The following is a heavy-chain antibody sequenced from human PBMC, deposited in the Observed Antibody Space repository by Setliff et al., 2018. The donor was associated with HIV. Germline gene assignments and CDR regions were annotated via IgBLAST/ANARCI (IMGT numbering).Heavy chain of an antibody. CDR1: GYTFTGYY. CDR3: ARQSGDYTVTTYYMDV. D-gene: IGHD4-17*01. CDR2: INPNSGGT. Sequence: ASVKVSCKASGYTFTGYYMHWVRQAPGQGLEWMGWINPNSGGTNYAQKFQGRVTMTRDTSISTAYMELSRLRSDDTAMYYCARQSGDYTVTTYYMDVWGKGTTVTVSS. J-gene: IGHJ6*03. V-gene: IGHV1-2*02.